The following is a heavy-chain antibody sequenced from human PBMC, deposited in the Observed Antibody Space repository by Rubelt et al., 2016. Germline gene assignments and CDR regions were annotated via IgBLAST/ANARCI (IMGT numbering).Heavy chain of an antibody. CDR2: MNPKNGTR. J-gene: IGHJ5*02. Sequence: QVQLVQSGAEVKTPGASVKVSCKASGYTFTSYDINWVRQATGQGLEWMGWMNPKNGTRGEAKKSRGRVTRTRNTSRSKAYMELSSLRSEDTAVYYCAREVGWFDPWGQGTLVTVSS. V-gene: IGHV1-8*01. CDR1: GYTFTSYD. CDR3: AREVGWFDP. D-gene: IGHD3-16*01.